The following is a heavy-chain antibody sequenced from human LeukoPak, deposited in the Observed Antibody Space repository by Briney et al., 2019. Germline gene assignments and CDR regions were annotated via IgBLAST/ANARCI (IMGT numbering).Heavy chain of an antibody. D-gene: IGHD3-3*01. CDR1: GGTFSDYA. CDR2: FIPILAAA. J-gene: IGHJ6*04. V-gene: IGHV1-69*10. CDR3: AGIPVFGVVLHQEPV. Sequence: ASVKVSCKASGGTFSDYALNWVRQAPGQGLEWMGVFIPILAAANSTQKFQGRVTITADISTNTVYMELSSLRSEDTAVYFCAGIPVFGVVLHQEPVWGKGTTVAVSS.